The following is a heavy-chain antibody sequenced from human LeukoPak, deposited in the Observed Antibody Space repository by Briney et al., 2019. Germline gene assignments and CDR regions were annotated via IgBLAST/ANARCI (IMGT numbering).Heavy chain of an antibody. CDR2: ISGDGSST. CDR3: ARALDIVVVNDY. J-gene: IGHJ4*02. Sequence: PGGSLRRYCAASGFNFRTYWMHWVRQAPGKGLVWVSRISGDGSSTSYADSVKGRFTISRDNAKNTLYLQMNSLRAEDTAVYYCARALDIVVVNDYWGQGTLVTVSS. CDR1: GFNFRTYW. V-gene: IGHV3-74*01. D-gene: IGHD2-15*01.